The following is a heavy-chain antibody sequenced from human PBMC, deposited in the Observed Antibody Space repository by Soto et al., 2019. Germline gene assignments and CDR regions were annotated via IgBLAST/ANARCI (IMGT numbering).Heavy chain of an antibody. J-gene: IGHJ6*02. CDR3: ASWLKGPDIGNYYYGMDV. CDR2: IMPIFRAP. Sequence: QVQLVQSGAEVKKPGSSVQVSCKASGGAFSDYAFSWVRQAPGQGLEWLGGIMPIFRAPDYAQKFQGRVTITADEFTRTAYMEMNRLRSEDTAVYYCASWLKGPDIGNYYYGMDVWGQGTTVTVS. V-gene: IGHV1-69*12. D-gene: IGHD2-15*01. CDR1: GGAFSDYA.